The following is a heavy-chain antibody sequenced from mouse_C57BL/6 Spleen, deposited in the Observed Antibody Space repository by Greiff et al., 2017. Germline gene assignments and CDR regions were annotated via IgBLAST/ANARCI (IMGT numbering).Heavy chain of an antibody. Sequence: QVQLKQPGAELVKPGASVKLSCKASGYTFTSYWMHWVKQRPGQGLEWIGMIHPNSGSTNYNEKFKSKATLTVDKSSSTAYMQLSSLTSEDSAVYYGARSPFYYDYDGSWFAYWGQGTLVTVSA. CDR1: GYTFTSYW. CDR3: ARSPFYYDYDGSWFAY. J-gene: IGHJ3*01. V-gene: IGHV1-64*01. D-gene: IGHD2-4*01. CDR2: IHPNSGST.